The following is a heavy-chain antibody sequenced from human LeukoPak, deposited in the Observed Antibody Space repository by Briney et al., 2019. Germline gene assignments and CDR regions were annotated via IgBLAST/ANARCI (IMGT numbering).Heavy chain of an antibody. Sequence: PSETLSLTCAVYGGSFSGYYWSWIRQPPGKGLEWIGEINHSGSTNYNPSLKSRVTISVDTSKNQFSLKLSSVTAADTAVYYCARALKGLRRRIGGTTTFEYYYYMDVWGKGTTVTISS. D-gene: IGHD1-26*01. CDR1: GGSFSGYY. V-gene: IGHV4-34*01. CDR3: ARALKGLRRRIGGTTTFEYYYYMDV. J-gene: IGHJ6*03. CDR2: INHSGST.